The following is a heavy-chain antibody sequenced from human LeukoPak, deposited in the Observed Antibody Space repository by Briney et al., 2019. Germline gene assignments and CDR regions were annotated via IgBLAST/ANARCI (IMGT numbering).Heavy chain of an antibody. D-gene: IGHD1-26*01. V-gene: IGHV3-7*02. CDR2: IKHDGSEK. CDR1: GFAFSFFA. CDR3: ARGVWWIDS. J-gene: IGHJ4*02. Sequence: GGSLRLSCEASGFAFSFFAMSWVRQAPGRGLEWVANIKHDGSEKFYVDSVRGRFTISRDNAKNSLYLQLNSLRAEDTAVYYCARGVWWIDSWGQGTQVTVSS.